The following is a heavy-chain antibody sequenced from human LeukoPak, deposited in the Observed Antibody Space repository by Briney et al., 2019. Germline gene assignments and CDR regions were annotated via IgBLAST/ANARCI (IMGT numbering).Heavy chain of an antibody. J-gene: IGHJ3*02. Sequence: PSETLSLTCTVSGGSISSSSYYWGWIRQPPGKGLEWIGSIYYSGSTYYNPSLKSRVTISVDTSKNQFSLKLSSVTAADTAVYYCARGWEYYDILTGYSYDAFDIWGQGTMVTVSS. D-gene: IGHD3-9*01. CDR2: IYYSGST. V-gene: IGHV4-39*07. CDR3: ARGWEYYDILTGYSYDAFDI. CDR1: GGSISSSSYY.